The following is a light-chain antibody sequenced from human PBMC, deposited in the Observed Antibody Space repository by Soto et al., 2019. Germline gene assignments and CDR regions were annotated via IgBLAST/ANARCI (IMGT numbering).Light chain of an antibody. V-gene: IGLV2-14*03. CDR1: SSDVGGYNY. CDR3: TSYTRNSPHVV. J-gene: IGLJ2*01. Sequence: QSALTQPASVSGSPGQSITISCTGTSSDVGGYNYVSWYQHHPGKAPKLMIYDVSDRPSGVSNRFSGSKSGNTASLTITGLQAEDEADYYCTSYTRNSPHVVFGGGTKLTVL. CDR2: DVS.